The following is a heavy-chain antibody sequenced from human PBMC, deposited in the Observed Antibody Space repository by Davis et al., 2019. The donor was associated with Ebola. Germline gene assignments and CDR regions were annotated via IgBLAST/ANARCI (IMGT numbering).Heavy chain of an antibody. CDR3: ARLPHRIIFGVVIQFDS. Sequence: GESLKISCKGSGYSFTSYWIGWVRQMPGKGLEWMGIIYPGDSDTRYSPSFQCQVTISADKSISTAYLQWSSLKASDSAMYYCARLPHRIIFGVVIQFDSWGQGTLVTVSS. J-gene: IGHJ4*02. CDR2: IYPGDSDT. CDR1: GYSFTSYW. V-gene: IGHV5-51*01. D-gene: IGHD3-3*01.